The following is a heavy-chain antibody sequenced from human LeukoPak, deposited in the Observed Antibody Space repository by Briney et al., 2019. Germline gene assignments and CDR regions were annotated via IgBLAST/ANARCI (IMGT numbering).Heavy chain of an antibody. CDR3: ARDISGYSYALVP. CDR2: IKQDGSEK. V-gene: IGHV3-7*03. CDR1: GFTFSSYW. J-gene: IGHJ5*02. Sequence: GGSLRLSCAASGFTFSSYWMSWVRQAPGKGLEWVANIKQDGSEKYYVDSVKGRFTISRDNAKNSLYLQMNSLRAEDTAVYYCARDISGYSYALVPWGQGTLVTVSS. D-gene: IGHD5-18*01.